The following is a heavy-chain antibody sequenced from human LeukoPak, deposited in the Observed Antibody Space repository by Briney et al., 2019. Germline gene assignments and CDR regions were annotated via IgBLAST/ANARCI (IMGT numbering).Heavy chain of an antibody. CDR1: GFTFSSFA. D-gene: IGHD3-9*01. J-gene: IGHJ4*02. CDR2: IRYDGSNK. V-gene: IGHV3-30*02. Sequence: HTGGSLRLSCAASGFTFSSFAMHWVRQAPGKGLEWVAYIRYDGSNKSYADSVKGRFTISRDSSKNTLYLQMNSLRAEDTAVYYCAVFSTGYNDFDYWGQGTLVTVSS. CDR3: AVFSTGYNDFDY.